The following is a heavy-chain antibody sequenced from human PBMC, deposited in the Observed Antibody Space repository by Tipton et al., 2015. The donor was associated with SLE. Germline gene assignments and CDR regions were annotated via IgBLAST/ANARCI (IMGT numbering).Heavy chain of an antibody. CDR1: GYTFTSYG. Sequence: QSGAEAKKPGASVKVSCKASGYTFTSYGISWVRQAPGQGLEWMGWISTYNGNTNYAQKLQGRVTMTTDTSTSTAYMELRSLRSDDTAVYYCASVSYDIGPDYWGQETLVTVSS. J-gene: IGHJ4*02. CDR2: ISTYNGNT. V-gene: IGHV1-18*01. CDR3: ASVSYDIGPDY. D-gene: IGHD3-9*01.